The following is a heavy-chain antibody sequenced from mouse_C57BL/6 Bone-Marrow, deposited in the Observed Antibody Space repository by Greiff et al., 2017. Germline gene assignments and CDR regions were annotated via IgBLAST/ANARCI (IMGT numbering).Heavy chain of an antibody. V-gene: IGHV1-82*01. J-gene: IGHJ1*03. CDR2: IYPGDGDT. CDR3: ASGGAYESNYPWYFDV. D-gene: IGHD2-5*01. Sequence: QVQLKESGPELVKPGASVKISCKASGYAFSSSWMNWVKQRPGKGLEWIGRIYPGDGDTNYNGKFKGKATLTADKSSSTAYMQLSSLTSEDSAVYFGASGGAYESNYPWYFDVWGTGTTVTVSS. CDR1: GYAFSSSW.